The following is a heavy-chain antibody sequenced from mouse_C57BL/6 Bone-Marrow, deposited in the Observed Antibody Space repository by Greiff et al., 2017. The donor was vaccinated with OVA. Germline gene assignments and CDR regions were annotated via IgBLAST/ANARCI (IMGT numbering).Heavy chain of an antibody. CDR2: IYPGGGYT. J-gene: IGHJ1*03. CDR1: GYTFTNYW. V-gene: IGHV1-63*01. Sequence: VQLQQSGAELVRPGTSVKMSCKASGYTFTNYWIGWAKQRPGHGLEWIGDIYPGGGYTNYNEKFKGKATLTADKSSSTAYMQFSSLTSEDSAIYYCARESPYYYGSRGWYFDGWGTGTTVTVSS. D-gene: IGHD1-1*01. CDR3: ARESPYYYGSRGWYFDG.